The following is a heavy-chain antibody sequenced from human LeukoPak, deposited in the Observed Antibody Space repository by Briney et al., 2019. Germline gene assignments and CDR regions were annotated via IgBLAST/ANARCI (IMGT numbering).Heavy chain of an antibody. V-gene: IGHV3-30-3*01. CDR1: GFTFSSYA. D-gene: IGHD3-10*01. J-gene: IGHJ1*01. Sequence: GGSLRLSRAASGFTFSSYAMHWVRQAPGKGLEWVAVISYDGSNKYYADSVKGRFTISRDNSQNMLYLQMNSLRVDDTAVYYCARVRETYMFHPQPFHHWGQGTLVTVSS. CDR2: ISYDGSNK. CDR3: ARVRETYMFHPQPFHH.